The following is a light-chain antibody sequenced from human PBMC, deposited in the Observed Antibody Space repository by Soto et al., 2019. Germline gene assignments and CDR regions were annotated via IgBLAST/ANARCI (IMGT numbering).Light chain of an antibody. CDR3: QQRSNWPPTWT. CDR2: GAS. V-gene: IGKV3-11*01. Sequence: EIVLTQSPGTLSLSPGERATLSCRASQSSSSYLAWYQQKSGQAPRLLIYGASSRATGIPDRFSGSGSGTDFTLTISSLEPEDFAVYYCQQRSNWPPTWTFGQGTKVDIK. CDR1: QSSSSY. J-gene: IGKJ1*01.